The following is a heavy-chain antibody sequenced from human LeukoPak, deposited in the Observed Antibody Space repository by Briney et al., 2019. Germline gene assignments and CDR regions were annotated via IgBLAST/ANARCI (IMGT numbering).Heavy chain of an antibody. J-gene: IGHJ4*02. CDR3: ATYRQVLLPFES. D-gene: IGHD2-8*02. CDR2: IFPSGGGI. CDR1: GFTFSTFA. V-gene: IGHV3-23*01. Sequence: GGSPRLSCAASGFTFSTFAMIWVRQPPGKGLEWVSSIFPSGGGIHYADSVRGRFTISRDNSKSTLSLQMNSLRAEDTAIYYCATYRQVLLPFESWGQGTLVTVS.